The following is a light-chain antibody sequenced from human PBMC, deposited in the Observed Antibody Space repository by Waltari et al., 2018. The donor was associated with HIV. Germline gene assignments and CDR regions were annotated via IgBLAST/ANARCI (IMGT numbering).Light chain of an antibody. Sequence: QSVLTQPPSVSGAPGQRVTIPCTGSSSTIGAGSDVHWYQQLPGNAPKHLISGNNNRPSGVPDRFSGSKSGTSTSLAITGLQAEDEADYYCQSYDSSLSDLLFGGGTKLTVL. CDR1: SSTIGAGSD. CDR2: GNN. V-gene: IGLV1-40*01. J-gene: IGLJ3*02. CDR3: QSYDSSLSDLL.